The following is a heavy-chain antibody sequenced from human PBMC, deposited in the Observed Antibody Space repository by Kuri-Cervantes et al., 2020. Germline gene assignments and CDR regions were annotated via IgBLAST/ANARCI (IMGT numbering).Heavy chain of an antibody. J-gene: IGHJ6*03. V-gene: IGHV5-51*01. D-gene: IGHD3-16*01. CDR2: IYPGDSDT. CDR3: ATLQGAYYYYMDV. CDR1: GYSFTSYW. Sequence: KVSCKGSGYSFTSYWIGWVRQMPGKGLEWMGIIYPGDSDTRYSPSFQGQITISADKSISTAYLQWSSLKASDTAMYCCATLQGAYYYYMDVWGKGTTVTVSS.